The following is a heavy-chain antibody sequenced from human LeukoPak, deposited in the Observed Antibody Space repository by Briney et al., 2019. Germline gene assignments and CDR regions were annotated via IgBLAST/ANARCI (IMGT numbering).Heavy chain of an antibody. CDR3: ARDRGRPGIVATITNFDY. J-gene: IGHJ4*02. V-gene: IGHV3-21*01. Sequence: GGSLRLSCAASGFTFSSYSMNWVRQAPGKGLEWVSSISSSSSYIYYADSVKGRFTISRDNAKNSLYLQMNSLRAEDTAVYYCARDRGRPGIVATITNFDYWGQGTLVTVSS. D-gene: IGHD5-12*01. CDR2: ISSSSSYI. CDR1: GFTFSSYS.